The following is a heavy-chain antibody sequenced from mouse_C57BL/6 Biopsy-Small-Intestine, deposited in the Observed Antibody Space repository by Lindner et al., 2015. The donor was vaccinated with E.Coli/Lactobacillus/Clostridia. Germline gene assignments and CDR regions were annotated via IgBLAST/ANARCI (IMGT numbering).Heavy chain of an antibody. CDR2: INPYYGST. J-gene: IGHJ3*01. CDR3: ARDGNYPWFAY. CDR1: GYSFTAYN. Sequence: VQLQESGAELVKPGASVKISCKASGYSFTAYNMNWLRQSHGESLEWIGNINPYYGSTSYNQKFKGKATLTVDKSSSTAYMQLNSLTSEDSAVYYCARDGNYPWFAYWGQGTLVTVSA. D-gene: IGHD2-1*01. V-gene: IGHV1-39*01.